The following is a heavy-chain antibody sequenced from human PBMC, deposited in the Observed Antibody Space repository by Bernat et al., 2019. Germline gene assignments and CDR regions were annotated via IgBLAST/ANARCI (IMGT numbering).Heavy chain of an antibody. Sequence: QVQLVESGGGVVQPGRSLRLSCAASGFTFSSYGMHWVRQAPGKGLEWVAVIWYDGSNKYYADSVKGRFTISRDNSKNTLYLQMNSLRAEDTAVYYCAKDLSSSPHDYWGQGTLVTVSS. J-gene: IGHJ4*02. D-gene: IGHD6-13*01. V-gene: IGHV3-33*06. CDR1: GFTFSSYG. CDR2: IWYDGSNK. CDR3: AKDLSSSPHDY.